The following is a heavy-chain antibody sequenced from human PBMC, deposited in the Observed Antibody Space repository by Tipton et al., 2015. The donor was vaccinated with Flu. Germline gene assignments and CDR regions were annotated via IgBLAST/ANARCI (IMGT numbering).Heavy chain of an antibody. CDR2: IDIHSRSI. D-gene: IGHD2/OR15-2a*01. J-gene: IGHJ3*01. CDR3: ARDPFLGTGDAFDV. V-gene: IGHV3-48*03. CDR1: NFTFRWNA. Sequence: SLRLSCAASNFTFRWNAMHWVRQAPGKGLEWVSKIDIHSRSIDYADSVRGRFTISRDSAKRSVYLQMNSLRVEDTAVYYCARDPFLGTGDAFDVWGRGTMVTVSS.